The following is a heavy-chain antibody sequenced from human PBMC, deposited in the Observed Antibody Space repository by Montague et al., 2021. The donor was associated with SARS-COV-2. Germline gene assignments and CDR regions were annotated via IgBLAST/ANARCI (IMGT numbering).Heavy chain of an antibody. CDR1: GGSMNSGGYY. V-gene: IGHV4-31*03. J-gene: IGHJ4*02. Sequence: TLSLTCTVSGGSMNSGGYYWSWNRQHQGKGLERNGYNNYTGSTIHNPNIKSRITMSVDTSQNQFSLRLISVTAADTDVYYCARGRGYTCYDSDWGQGTLVTVTS. D-gene: IGHD5-12*01. CDR3: ARGRGYTCYDSD. CDR2: NNYTGST.